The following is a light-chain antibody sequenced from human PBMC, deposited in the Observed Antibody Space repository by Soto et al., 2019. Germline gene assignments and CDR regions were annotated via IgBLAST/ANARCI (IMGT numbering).Light chain of an antibody. CDR3: SSYTSRSTYV. J-gene: IGLJ1*01. Sequence: QSALTQPASVSGSPGQSIAISCTGTSSDVGGYNYVSWYQQHPGKAPKLMIYDVGNRPSGVSNRFSGSKSGNTASLTISGIQAEDEADYYCSSYTSRSTYVFRTGTKVTV. V-gene: IGLV2-14*01. CDR2: DVG. CDR1: SSDVGGYNY.